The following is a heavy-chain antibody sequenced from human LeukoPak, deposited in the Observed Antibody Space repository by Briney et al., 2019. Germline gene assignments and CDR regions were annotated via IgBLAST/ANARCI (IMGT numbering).Heavy chain of an antibody. D-gene: IGHD3-22*01. Sequence: ASVKVSCKASGYTFTSYYMHWVRQAPGQGLEWMGIISPSGGSTSYAQKFQGRVTMTRDTSTSTVYMELSSLRSEDTAVYYCARDAGYYYDSSGYYYGYWGQGTLVTVSS. CDR1: GYTFTSYY. CDR3: ARDAGYYYDSSGYYYGY. CDR2: ISPSGGST. J-gene: IGHJ4*02. V-gene: IGHV1-46*01.